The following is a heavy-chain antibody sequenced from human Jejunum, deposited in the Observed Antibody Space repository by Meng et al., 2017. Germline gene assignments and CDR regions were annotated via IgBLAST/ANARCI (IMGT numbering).Heavy chain of an antibody. V-gene: IGHV3-21*01. CDR2: INGRSNYI. D-gene: IGHD1-26*01. CDR1: GFTITTYT. CDR3: VREDGKVGTSSAFDI. J-gene: IGHJ3*02. Sequence: GGSLRLSCAASGFTITTYTLNWVRQAPGKGLEWVSSINGRSNYIYYADSVKGRFTISRDNAKNSLSLQMNSLRGDDTAVYYCVREDGKVGTSSAFDIWGQGRIVAFSS.